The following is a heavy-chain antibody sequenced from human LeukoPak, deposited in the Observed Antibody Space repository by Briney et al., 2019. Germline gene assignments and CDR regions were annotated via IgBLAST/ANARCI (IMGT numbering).Heavy chain of an antibody. D-gene: IGHD3-10*01. V-gene: IGHV3-21*01. J-gene: IGHJ6*02. CDR2: ISSSSSYI. CDR3: ERDLVYYGSGSYYNGPYYYYGMDV. CDR1: GFTFSSYS. Sequence: GGSLRLSCAASGFTFSSYSMNWVRQAPGKGLEWVSSISSSSSYIYYADSVKGRFTISRDNAKNSLYLQMNSLRAEDTAVYYCERDLVYYGSGSYYNGPYYYYGMDVWGQGTTVTVSS.